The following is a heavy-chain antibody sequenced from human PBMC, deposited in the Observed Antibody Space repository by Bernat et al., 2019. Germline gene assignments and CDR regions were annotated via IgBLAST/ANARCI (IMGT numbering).Heavy chain of an antibody. V-gene: IGHV1-58*02. CDR1: GFTFTSSA. J-gene: IGHJ3*02. D-gene: IGHD3-10*01. CDR3: AADPESRRGITTYGLHAFDI. CDR2: IVVGSGNT. Sequence: QMQLVQSGPEVKKPGTSVKVSCKASGFTFTSSAMQWVRQARGQRLEWIGWIVVGSGNTNYAQKFQERVTITRDMSTSTAHMELSSLRSEDTAVYYCAADPESRRGITTYGLHAFDIWGQGTMVTVSS.